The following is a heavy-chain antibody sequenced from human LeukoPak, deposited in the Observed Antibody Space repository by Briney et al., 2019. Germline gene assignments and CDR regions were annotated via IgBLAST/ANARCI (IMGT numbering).Heavy chain of an antibody. J-gene: IGHJ4*02. CDR1: GYRFTSYW. Sequence: GESLKISCQGFGYRFTSYWIGWVRQMPGKGLEWMGIIYPDDSDTRYNPSFQGQVTISADKSISTAHLQWSTLKASDTAMYYCVHMTTAVTPPEYWGQGTQVTVSS. CDR3: VHMTTAVTPPEY. CDR2: IYPDDSDT. V-gene: IGHV5-51*01. D-gene: IGHD4-23*01.